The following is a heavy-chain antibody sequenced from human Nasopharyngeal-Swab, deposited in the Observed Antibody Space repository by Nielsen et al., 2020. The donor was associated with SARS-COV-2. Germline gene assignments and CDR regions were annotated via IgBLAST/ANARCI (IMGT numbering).Heavy chain of an antibody. CDR1: GFTFSDYY. CDR3: AREGRPKDRFDY. CDR2: ISSSSSYT. J-gene: IGHJ4*02. D-gene: IGHD2-15*01. Sequence: GESLKISCAASGFTFSDYYMSWIRQAPGKGLEWVSYISSSSSYTNYADSVKGRFTISRDNAKNSLYLQMNSLRAEDTAVYYCAREGRPKDRFDYWGQGTLVTVSS. V-gene: IGHV3-11*06.